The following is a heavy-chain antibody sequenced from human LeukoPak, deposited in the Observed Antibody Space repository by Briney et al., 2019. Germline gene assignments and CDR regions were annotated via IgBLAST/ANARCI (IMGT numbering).Heavy chain of an antibody. CDR3: ARDEGLDPYYFDY. V-gene: IGHV3-33*01. CDR2: IWYDGSNK. Sequence: PGGSLRLSCAASGFTFSSYGMRWVRQAPGKGLEWVAVIWYDGSNKYYADSVKGRFTISRDNSKNTLYLQMNSLRAEDTAVYYCARDEGLDPYYFDYWGQGTLVTVSS. J-gene: IGHJ4*02. D-gene: IGHD3/OR15-3a*01. CDR1: GFTFSSYG.